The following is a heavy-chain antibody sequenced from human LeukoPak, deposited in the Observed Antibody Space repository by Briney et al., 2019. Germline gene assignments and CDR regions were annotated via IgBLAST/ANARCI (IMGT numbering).Heavy chain of an antibody. J-gene: IGHJ4*02. Sequence: ASVKVSCKASGYTFTSYDINWVRQATGQGLEWMGWMNPNSGNTGYAQKFQGRVTMTTDTSTSTAYMELRSLRSDDTAVYYCARVLDYYDSSGYYYVYDYWGQGTLVTVSS. CDR2: MNPNSGNT. D-gene: IGHD3-22*01. CDR3: ARVLDYYDSSGYYYVYDY. CDR1: GYTFTSYD. V-gene: IGHV1-8*01.